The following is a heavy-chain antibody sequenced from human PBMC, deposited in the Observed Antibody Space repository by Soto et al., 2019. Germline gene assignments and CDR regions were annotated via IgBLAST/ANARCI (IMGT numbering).Heavy chain of an antibody. CDR2: VYYSGTT. CDR1: GGSVSDKTYY. Sequence: SETLSLTCSVSGGSVSDKTYYWSWIRQPPGKRLEWIGYVYYSGTTNYNPSLKSRVTTSVDLSKNRFSLRLSSVTTADTALYYCARTTAVPNTLRSRYFFDYWGQGTLVTVSS. D-gene: IGHD4-17*01. J-gene: IGHJ4*02. V-gene: IGHV4-61*01. CDR3: ARTTAVPNTLRSRYFFDY.